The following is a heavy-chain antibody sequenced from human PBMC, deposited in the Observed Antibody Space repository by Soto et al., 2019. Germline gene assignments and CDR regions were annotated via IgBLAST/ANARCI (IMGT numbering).Heavy chain of an antibody. CDR3: AKDWNDANYDYGTEV. Sequence: GGSLRLSCVASGFAFSSFGMHWVRQAPGKGLEWVAFISHEGSKKKFVDSVKGRFTISRDDSGNTLYLQMNSLRADDTAVYFCAKDWNDANYDYGTEVCGQGTTVTVSS. CDR1: GFAFSSFG. J-gene: IGHJ6*02. D-gene: IGHD1-1*01. CDR2: ISHEGSKK. V-gene: IGHV3-30*18.